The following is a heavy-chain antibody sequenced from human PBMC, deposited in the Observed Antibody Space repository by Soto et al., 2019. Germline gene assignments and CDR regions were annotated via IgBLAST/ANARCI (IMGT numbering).Heavy chain of an antibody. J-gene: IGHJ4*02. V-gene: IGHV3-73*01. Sequence: GGSLRLSCAASGFTFSGSAMHWVRQASGKGLEWVGRIRSKANSYATAYAASVKGRFTISREDSKNTAYLQMNSLKTEDTAVYYCTRRKEGAAAGTNPSNFDYWGQGTLVTVSS. CDR3: TRRKEGAAAGTNPSNFDY. D-gene: IGHD6-13*01. CDR1: GFTFSGSA. CDR2: IRSKANSYAT.